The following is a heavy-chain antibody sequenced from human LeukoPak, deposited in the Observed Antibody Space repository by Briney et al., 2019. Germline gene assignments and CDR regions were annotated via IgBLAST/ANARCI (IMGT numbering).Heavy chain of an antibody. CDR3: ASGSGKGYYYYYMDV. CDR2: ISWNSGSI. CDR1: GFTFDDYA. D-gene: IGHD3-10*01. Sequence: GGSLRLSCAASGFTFDDYAMHWVRQAPGKGLEWVSGISWNSGSIGYADSVKGRFTISRDNAKNSLYLQMNSLRAEDTAVYYCASGSGKGYYYYYMDVWGKGTTVTISS. V-gene: IGHV3-9*01. J-gene: IGHJ6*03.